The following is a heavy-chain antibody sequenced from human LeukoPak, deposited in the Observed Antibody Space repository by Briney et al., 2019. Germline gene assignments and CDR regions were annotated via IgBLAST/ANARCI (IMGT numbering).Heavy chain of an antibody. D-gene: IGHD2-15*01. Sequence: EASVKVSCKASGGTFSSYAISWVRQAPGQGLEWMGGIIPIFGTANYAQKFQGRVTITADESTSTAYMELSSLRSEDTAVYYCAREYCSGGSCYPNWFDPWGQGTLVTVSS. CDR2: IIPIFGTA. J-gene: IGHJ5*02. V-gene: IGHV1-69*13. CDR1: GGTFSSYA. CDR3: AREYCSGGSCYPNWFDP.